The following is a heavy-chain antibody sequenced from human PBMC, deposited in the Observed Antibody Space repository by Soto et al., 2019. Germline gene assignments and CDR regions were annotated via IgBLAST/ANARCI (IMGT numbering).Heavy chain of an antibody. CDR1: GFTFTNAW. Sequence: GGSLRLSCAASGFTFTNAWINWVRQAPGKGLEWVGRIKSKTDGGTTDYAEPVKGRFAISRDDSNNMVYLQMNSLKIEDTAVYYFTTDSYSTIIIVRFDYWGHGPLVTAPQ. V-gene: IGHV3-15*07. D-gene: IGHD3-22*01. CDR3: TTDSYSTIIIVRFDY. J-gene: IGHJ4*01. CDR2: IKSKTDGGTT.